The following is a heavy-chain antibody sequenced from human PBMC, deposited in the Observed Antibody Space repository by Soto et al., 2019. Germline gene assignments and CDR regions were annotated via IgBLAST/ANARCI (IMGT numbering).Heavy chain of an antibody. Sequence: ASETLSLTCTVSGGSISSGGYYWSWIRQHPGKGLEWIGYIYYSGSTYYSPSLKSRVTISVDTSKNQFSLRLSSVTAADTAVYYCARDRGYCSSTSCYTERYNWFDPWGQGTLVTVSS. CDR2: IYYSGST. CDR3: ARDRGYCSSTSCYTERYNWFDP. D-gene: IGHD2-2*02. CDR1: GGSISSGGYY. J-gene: IGHJ5*02. V-gene: IGHV4-31*03.